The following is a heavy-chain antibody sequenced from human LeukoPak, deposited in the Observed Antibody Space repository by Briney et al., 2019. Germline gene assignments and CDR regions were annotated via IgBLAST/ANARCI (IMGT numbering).Heavy chain of an antibody. V-gene: IGHV3-7*01. CDR3: ARAGSHWHYVY. CDR1: GFAFNSQT. CDR2: IKEDEIEI. D-gene: IGHD3-10*01. J-gene: IGHJ4*02. Sequence: GGSLRLSCAASGFAFNSQTMSWVRQAPGKGLEWVASIKEDEIEIHYVDSVKGRFTISRDNAKDSLYLQMNNLRVEDTAVYYCARAGSHWHYVYWGQGTVVTVSS.